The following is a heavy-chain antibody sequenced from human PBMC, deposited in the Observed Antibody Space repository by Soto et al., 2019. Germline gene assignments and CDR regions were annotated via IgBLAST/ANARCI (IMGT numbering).Heavy chain of an antibody. D-gene: IGHD3-10*01. CDR1: GFTVSSNY. J-gene: IGHJ4*02. Sequence: GSLRLSCAASGFTVSSNYMSWVRQAPGKGLEWVSVIYSGGSTYYADSVKGRFTISRDNSKNTLYLQMNSLRAEGTAVYYCARIVGFGELDYFDYWGQGTLVTVSS. CDR3: ARIVGFGELDYFDY. V-gene: IGHV3-66*01. CDR2: IYSGGST.